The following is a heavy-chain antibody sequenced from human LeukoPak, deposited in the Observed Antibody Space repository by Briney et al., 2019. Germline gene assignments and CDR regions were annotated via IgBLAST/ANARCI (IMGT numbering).Heavy chain of an antibody. Sequence: GGALRLSCAASGFTFSSYSMNWVRQAPGKGLEWVSSISSSSSYIYYADSVKGRFTISRDNAKNSLYLQMNSLRAEDTAVYYCARDIRFLEWLEGGMDVWGQGTTVTVSS. CDR1: GFTFSSYS. CDR3: ARDIRFLEWLEGGMDV. J-gene: IGHJ6*02. CDR2: ISSSSSYI. V-gene: IGHV3-21*01. D-gene: IGHD3-3*01.